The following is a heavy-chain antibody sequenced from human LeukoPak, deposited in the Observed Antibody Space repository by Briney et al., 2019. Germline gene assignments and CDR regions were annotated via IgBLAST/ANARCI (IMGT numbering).Heavy chain of an antibody. CDR1: GFTFSSYW. J-gene: IGHJ4*02. CDR3: ARDYSWDSSGYFWDY. Sequence: PGGSLRLSCAASGFTFSSYWMSWVRQAPGKGLEWVANIKQDGSEKYYVDSVKGRFTISRDNAKNSLYLQMNSLRAEDTAVYYCARDYSWDSSGYFWDYWGQGTLVTVSS. V-gene: IGHV3-7*01. D-gene: IGHD3-22*01. CDR2: IKQDGSEK.